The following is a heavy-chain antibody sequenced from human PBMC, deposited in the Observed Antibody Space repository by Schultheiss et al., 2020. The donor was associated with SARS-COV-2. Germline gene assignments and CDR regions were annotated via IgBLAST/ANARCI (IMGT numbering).Heavy chain of an antibody. V-gene: IGHV4-34*01. D-gene: IGHD6-13*01. CDR3: ARSGTAAGNRRYFDY. J-gene: IGHJ4*02. CDR1: GGSISSYY. CDR2: INHSGST. Sequence: SETLSLTCTVSGGSISSYYWSWIRQPPGKGLEWIGEINHSGSTNYNPSLKSRVTISVDKSKNQFSLKLSSVTAADTAVYYCARSGTAAGNRRYFDYWGQGTLVTVSS.